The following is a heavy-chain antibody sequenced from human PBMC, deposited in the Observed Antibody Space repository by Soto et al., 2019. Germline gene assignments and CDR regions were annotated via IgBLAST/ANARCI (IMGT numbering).Heavy chain of an antibody. D-gene: IGHD2-21*02. CDR3: AREPCGGDCYGYYYHGMDV. CDR1: GGSISSGGYY. V-gene: IGHV4-31*03. J-gene: IGHJ6*02. Sequence: QVQLQESGPGLVKPSQTLSLTCSVSGGSISSGGYYWSWIRQHPGKGLEWIPYIYYSGSTYYNPSLKSRVTISVDTSKNQFPLKLSSVTAADTAMYYCAREPCGGDCYGYYYHGMDVWGQGTTVTVSS. CDR2: IYYSGST.